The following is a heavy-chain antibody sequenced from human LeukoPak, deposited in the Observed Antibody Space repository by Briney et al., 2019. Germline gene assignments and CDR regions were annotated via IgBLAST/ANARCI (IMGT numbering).Heavy chain of an antibody. CDR1: GFTFGDYA. Sequence: GGSLRLSCTASGFTFGDYAMSWVRQAPGKGLEWVGFIRSKAYGGTTEYAASVKGRFTISRDDSKSIAYLQMNSLKTEDTAVYYFTRSSWYGDGYFDYWGQGTLVSVSS. CDR3: TRSSWYGDGYFDY. D-gene: IGHD6-13*01. V-gene: IGHV3-49*04. CDR2: IRSKAYGGTT. J-gene: IGHJ4*02.